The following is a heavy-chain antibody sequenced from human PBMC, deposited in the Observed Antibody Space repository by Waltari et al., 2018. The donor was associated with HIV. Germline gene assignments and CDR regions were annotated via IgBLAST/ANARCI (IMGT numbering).Heavy chain of an antibody. CDR3: ARDRSNYGSGSSDAFDI. CDR1: GYTFTDYY. V-gene: IGHV1-2*06. J-gene: IGHJ3*02. CDR2: IHPDSGGT. Sequence: QSGAEVKKPGASVKVSCKASGYTFTDYYIHWVRQAPGQGLEWMGRIHPDSGGTNFAQKFQGRVTMTRDTSISTVYMELNRLRSDDTAVYYCARDRSNYGSGSSDAFDIWGQETMVTVSS. D-gene: IGHD3-10*01.